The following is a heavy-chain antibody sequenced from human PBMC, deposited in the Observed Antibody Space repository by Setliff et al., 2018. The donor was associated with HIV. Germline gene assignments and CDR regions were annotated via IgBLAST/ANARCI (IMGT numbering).Heavy chain of an antibody. CDR1: GGSFSDYF. CDR3: ARSYNGVPWT. Sequence: SETLSLTCAVYGGSFSDYFWSWIRQPPGKRLEWIGEINHTGSTKYNPSLKSRVSISVDTSKNQFSLRLTSVTGADTAVYYCARSYNGVPWTWGQGMLVTVS. J-gene: IGHJ5*02. CDR2: INHTGST. D-gene: IGHD2-8*01. V-gene: IGHV4-34*01.